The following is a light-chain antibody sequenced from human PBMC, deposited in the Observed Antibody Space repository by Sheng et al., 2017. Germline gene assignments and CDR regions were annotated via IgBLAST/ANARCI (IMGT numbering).Light chain of an antibody. Sequence: QSVLIQPPAASGTPGQRVTISCSGSSSNIGSNYVYWYQQFPGTAPKLLIYSNNQRPSGVPDRFSGSKSGTSASLAISGLRSEDEADYYCAAWDDSLSGLFGGGTEADRP. CDR2: SNN. CDR3: AAWDDSLSGL. J-gene: IGLJ2*01. V-gene: IGLV1-47*02. CDR1: SSNIGSNY.